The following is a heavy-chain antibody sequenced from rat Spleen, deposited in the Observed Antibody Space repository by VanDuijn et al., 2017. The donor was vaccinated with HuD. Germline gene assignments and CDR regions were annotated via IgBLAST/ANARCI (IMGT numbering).Heavy chain of an antibody. CDR1: GFTFSDYN. CDR2: ISYEGSST. CDR3: ARHGYDGSYYYWDY. Sequence: EVQLVESDGGLVRPGRSLKLSCAASGFTFSDYNMAWVRQAPTKGLEWVATISYEGSSTYYGDSVKGRFTISRDNAKNILALQVDSLRSEDTATYYCARHGYDGSYYYWDYWGQGVMVTVSS. J-gene: IGHJ2*01. V-gene: IGHV5-29*01. D-gene: IGHD1-12*02.